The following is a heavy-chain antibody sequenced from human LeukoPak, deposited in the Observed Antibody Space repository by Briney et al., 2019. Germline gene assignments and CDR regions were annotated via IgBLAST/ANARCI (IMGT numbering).Heavy chain of an antibody. CDR2: IYTSGTS. Sequence: PSETLSLTCTVSGGSVSSSFWTWIRQPAGKGLEWIGRIYTSGTSNYNPSLKSRVTMSVDTSKNQFSLKLSSVTAADTAVYYCASVLAGGYVNYWGQGTLVTVSS. V-gene: IGHV4-4*07. CDR3: ASVLAGGYVNY. J-gene: IGHJ4*02. D-gene: IGHD5-12*01. CDR1: GGSVSSSF.